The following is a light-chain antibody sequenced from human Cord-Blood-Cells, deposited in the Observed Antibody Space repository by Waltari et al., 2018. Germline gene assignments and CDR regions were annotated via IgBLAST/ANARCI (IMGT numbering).Light chain of an antibody. CDR3: QQSYSTLGT. CDR2: AAS. Sequence: DIQMTQSPSSLSASLGERVTITCRASQSISSYLNWYQQKPGKAPKLLIYAASSLQSGVPSRFSGSGSGTDFTLTISSLQPEDFATYYCQQSYSTLGTFGQGTKVEIK. CDR1: QSISSY. V-gene: IGKV1-39*01. J-gene: IGKJ1*01.